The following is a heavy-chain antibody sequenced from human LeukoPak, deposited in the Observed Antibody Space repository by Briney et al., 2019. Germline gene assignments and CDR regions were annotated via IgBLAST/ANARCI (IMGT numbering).Heavy chain of an antibody. V-gene: IGHV3-23*01. CDR2: IRASDSNT. CDR1: GFTLISYS. J-gene: IGHJ3*02. Sequence: GGSLRLSCAATGFTLISYSMTWVRQAPGKGLEWVSAIRASDSNTFYADSVKGRFTISRDSSKNTLYLQMNDLRDEDTAVYYCATNAGPGPDDAFDIWGQGTMVTVSS. CDR3: ATNAGPGPDDAFDI.